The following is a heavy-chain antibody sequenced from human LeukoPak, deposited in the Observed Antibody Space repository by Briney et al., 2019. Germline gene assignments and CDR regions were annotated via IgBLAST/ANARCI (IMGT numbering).Heavy chain of an antibody. J-gene: IGHJ4*02. Sequence: ASVKVSFKASGYTFSSYDITWVRQPPGQGLEWMGWISPYNGNTNYAHKVQGRVTMTTDTSTSTANMELRSLRSDDTAVYYCARGRGSAATGLDYCGQGTLVTVSS. D-gene: IGHD6-13*01. V-gene: IGHV1-18*01. CDR3: ARGRGSAATGLDY. CDR2: ISPYNGNT. CDR1: GYTFSSYD.